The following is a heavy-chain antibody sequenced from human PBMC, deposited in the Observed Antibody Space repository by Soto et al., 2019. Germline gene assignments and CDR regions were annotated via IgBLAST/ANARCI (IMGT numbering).Heavy chain of an antibody. CDR1: GYGFTTYG. J-gene: IGHJ4*02. CDR2: ISAHNGNT. Sequence: QVHLVQSGAEVKKPGASVKVSCKGSGYGFTTYGITWVRQAPGQGLEWMAGISAHNGNTNYAQKLQGRVTVTRDTSTSTAYMELRSLRSDDTAVYYCARGRYGDYWGQEALVTVSS. D-gene: IGHD1-1*01. V-gene: IGHV1-18*01. CDR3: ARGRYGDY.